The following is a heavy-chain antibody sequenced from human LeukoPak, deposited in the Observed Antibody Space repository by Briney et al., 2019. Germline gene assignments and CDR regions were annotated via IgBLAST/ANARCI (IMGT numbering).Heavy chain of an antibody. CDR1: GFTFSSYE. CDR2: ISSSGSTI. Sequence: GRSLRLSCAASGFTFSSYEMNWVRQAPGKGLEWVSYISSSGSTIYYADSVKGRFTISRGNAKNSLYLQMNSLRAEDTAVYYCARGTWELPTDYWGQGTLVTVSS. CDR3: ARGTWELPTDY. V-gene: IGHV3-48*03. J-gene: IGHJ4*02. D-gene: IGHD1-26*01.